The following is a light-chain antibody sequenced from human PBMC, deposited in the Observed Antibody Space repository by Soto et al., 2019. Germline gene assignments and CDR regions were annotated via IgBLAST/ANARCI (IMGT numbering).Light chain of an antibody. CDR3: QQYNYFWA. CDR2: DAS. CDR1: QSISSW. V-gene: IGKV1-5*01. Sequence: DIQMTQSRSTLSASVGDRVTITCRASQSISSWLAWYQQKPGKAPKLLIYDASNLESGVPSRFSGGGSGTEFSLTTSSLQPDDFATYYCQQYNYFWAFGQGTRVEIK. J-gene: IGKJ1*01.